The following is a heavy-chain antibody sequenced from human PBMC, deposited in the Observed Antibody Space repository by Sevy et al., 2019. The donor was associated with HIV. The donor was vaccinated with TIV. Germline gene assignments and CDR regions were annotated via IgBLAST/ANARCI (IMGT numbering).Heavy chain of an antibody. CDR3: AKDINRGCDGVNCYSYYYYFYGLDV. V-gene: IGHV3-9*01. J-gene: IGHJ6*02. CDR1: GFTFSSYA. D-gene: IGHD2-21*01. CDR2: VSWNSRYI. Sequence: GGSLRLSCAASGFTFSSYAMHWVRQVPGKGLEWVSGVSWNSRYIGYADSVKGRFTISRDNARHFLYLERNSLRPEDTALYYCAKDINRGCDGVNCYSYYYYFYGLDVWGQGTTVTVSS.